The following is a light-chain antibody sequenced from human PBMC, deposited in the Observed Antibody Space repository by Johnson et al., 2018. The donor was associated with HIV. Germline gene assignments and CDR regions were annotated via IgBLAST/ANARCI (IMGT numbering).Light chain of an antibody. CDR1: SSNIGNNY. Sequence: QSALTQPPSMSAAPGQRVTISCSGSSSNIGNNYVSWYQQVPGAAPKLLIYDNNKRPSGIPDRFSGSKSGTSATLGITGLQTGDEADYYCETWDSSLSGYYVFGTGTKVTVL. CDR3: ETWDSSLSGYYV. V-gene: IGLV1-51*01. CDR2: DNN. J-gene: IGLJ1*01.